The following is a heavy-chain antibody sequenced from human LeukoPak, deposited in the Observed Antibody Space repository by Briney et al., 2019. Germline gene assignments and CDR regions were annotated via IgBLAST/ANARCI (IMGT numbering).Heavy chain of an antibody. J-gene: IGHJ4*02. V-gene: IGHV4-59*08. CDR1: GGSISSYY. CDR3: ARAARGIAAADPLDY. Sequence: SETLSLTCTVSGGSISSYYWSWIRQPPGKGLEWIGYIYYSGSTYYNPSPKSRVTISVDTSKNQFSLKLSSVTAADTAVYYCARAARGIAAADPLDYWGQGTLVTVSS. CDR2: IYYSGST. D-gene: IGHD6-13*01.